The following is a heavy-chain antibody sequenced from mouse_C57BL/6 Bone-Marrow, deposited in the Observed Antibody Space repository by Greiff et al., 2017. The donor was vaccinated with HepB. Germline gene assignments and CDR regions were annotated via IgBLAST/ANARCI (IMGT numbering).Heavy chain of an antibody. Sequence: VQLQQPGAELVKPGASVKLSCKASGYTFTSYWMHWVKQRTEQGLEWIGRIDPEDGETKYAPKFQGKATITADTSSNTAYLQLSSLTSEDTAVYYCARSAGGIDYWGQGTTLTVFS. CDR3: ARSAGGIDY. CDR1: GYTFTSYW. V-gene: IGHV14-2*01. J-gene: IGHJ2*01. CDR2: IDPEDGET.